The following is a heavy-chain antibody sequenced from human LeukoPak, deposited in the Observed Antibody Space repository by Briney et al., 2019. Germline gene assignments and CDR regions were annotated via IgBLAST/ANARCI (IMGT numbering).Heavy chain of an antibody. Sequence: PVASLRLSCAVSGFTFSNYAMSWVRQAPGKGLEWISAITGSGGNTYYADSVKGRVTISRGNSKNTVFLQMNSLRAEDTAVYYCAKWGDYDVLTGYYVSDYWGQGTLVTVSS. CDR1: GFTFSNYA. D-gene: IGHD3-9*01. J-gene: IGHJ4*02. CDR3: AKWGDYDVLTGYYVSDY. CDR2: ITGSGGNT. V-gene: IGHV3-23*01.